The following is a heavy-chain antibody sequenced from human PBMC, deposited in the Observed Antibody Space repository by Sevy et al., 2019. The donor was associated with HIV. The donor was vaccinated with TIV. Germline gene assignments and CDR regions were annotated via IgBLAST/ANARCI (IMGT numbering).Heavy chain of an antibody. D-gene: IGHD6-13*01. CDR2: TRNKADGYTT. CDR1: GFTFSDHY. J-gene: IGHJ4*02. Sequence: GGALRLSCVASGFTFSDHYMEWVRQAPGKGLEWVGRTRNKADGYTTEYAPSVKGRLTISRDESKSSLYVQMNSLKAEDTAVYYCATHAGIAAAGRVFDYWGQGTLVTVSS. CDR3: ATHAGIAAAGRVFDY. V-gene: IGHV3-72*01.